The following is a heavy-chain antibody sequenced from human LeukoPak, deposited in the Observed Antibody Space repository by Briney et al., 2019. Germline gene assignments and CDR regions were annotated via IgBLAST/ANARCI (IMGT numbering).Heavy chain of an antibody. CDR2: IYYSGST. CDR3: ARFGRYYYDGSGYAFDY. CDR1: GGSISSYY. J-gene: IGHJ4*02. D-gene: IGHD3-22*01. V-gene: IGHV4-59*01. Sequence: SETLSLTCTVSGGSISSYYWSWIRQPPGKGLEWIGYIYYSGSTNYNPSLKSRVTISVDTSKNQFSLKLSSVTAADTAVYYCARFGRYYYDGSGYAFDYWGQGTLVTVSS.